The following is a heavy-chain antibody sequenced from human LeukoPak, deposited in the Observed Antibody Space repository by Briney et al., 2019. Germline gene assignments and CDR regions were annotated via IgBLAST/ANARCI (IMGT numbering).Heavy chain of an antibody. Sequence: GESLKIFCKASGYSFTNYWIGWVRQVPGQGLEWMGIIYPGDSDTRYSPSFQGQVTISADKSITTASLQWSSLKASDSAIYYCARSPVPATIVARAFDVWGPGTMVTVSS. V-gene: IGHV5-51*01. CDR1: GYSFTNYW. J-gene: IGHJ3*01. CDR3: ARSPVPATIVARAFDV. CDR2: IYPGDSDT. D-gene: IGHD2-2*02.